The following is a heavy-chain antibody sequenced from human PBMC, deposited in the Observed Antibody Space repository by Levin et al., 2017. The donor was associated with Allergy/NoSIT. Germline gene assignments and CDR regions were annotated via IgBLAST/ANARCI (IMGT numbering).Heavy chain of an antibody. CDR1: GFTFGDYA. Sequence: QAGGSLRLSCTASGFTFGDYAMSWFRQAPGKGLEWVGFIRSTAYGGTTENAASVKGRFTISRDDSKSIAYLQMSSLKTEDSAVYYCTRVQQNPEYSSSFDYWGQGTLVSVSS. D-gene: IGHD6-6*01. CDR2: IRSTAYGGTT. V-gene: IGHV3-49*03. CDR3: TRVQQNPEYSSSFDY. J-gene: IGHJ4*02.